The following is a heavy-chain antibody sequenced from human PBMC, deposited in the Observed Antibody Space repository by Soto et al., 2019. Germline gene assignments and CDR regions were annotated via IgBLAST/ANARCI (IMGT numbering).Heavy chain of an antibody. CDR1: GFTFSSYS. V-gene: IGHV3-21*01. CDR2: ISSSSSYI. J-gene: IGHJ3*02. CDR3: ARGDGDTAMDAFDI. D-gene: IGHD5-18*01. Sequence: GGSLRLSCAASGFTFSSYSMNWVRQAPGKGLEWVSSISSSSSYIYYAASVKGRFTISRDNAKNSLYLQMNSLRAEDTAVYYCARGDGDTAMDAFDIWGQGTMVTVSS.